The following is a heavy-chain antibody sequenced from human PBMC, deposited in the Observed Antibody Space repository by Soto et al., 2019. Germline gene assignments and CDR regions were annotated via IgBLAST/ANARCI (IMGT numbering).Heavy chain of an antibody. V-gene: IGHV3-23*01. J-gene: IGHJ3*02. D-gene: IGHD3-22*01. Sequence: GGSLRLSCAASGFTFSSYAMSWVRQAPGKGLEWVSAISGSGGSTYYEDSVKGRFTISRDNSKNTLYLQMNSLRAEDTAVYYCAGGPDSSGYYLGHDAFDIWGQGTMVTVSS. CDR2: ISGSGGST. CDR3: AGGPDSSGYYLGHDAFDI. CDR1: GFTFSSYA.